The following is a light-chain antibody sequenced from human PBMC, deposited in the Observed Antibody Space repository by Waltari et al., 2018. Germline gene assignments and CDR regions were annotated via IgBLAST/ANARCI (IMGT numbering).Light chain of an antibody. V-gene: IGLV2-14*03. CDR1: STLVGYYYY. Sequence: QSALPQPASVSGSPGQPTTISCTGSSTLVGYYYYVPWYQRHPGKAPKLIIFDVSNRPSGVSNRFSGSKSGDTASLTISGLQAEDEADYYCSSYTSSSTYVVFGGGTKLTVL. J-gene: IGLJ2*01. CDR2: DVS. CDR3: SSYTSSSTYVV.